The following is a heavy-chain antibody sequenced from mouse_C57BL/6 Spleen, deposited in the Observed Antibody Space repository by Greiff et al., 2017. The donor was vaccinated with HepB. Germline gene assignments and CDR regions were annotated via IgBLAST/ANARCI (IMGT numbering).Heavy chain of an antibody. J-gene: IGHJ1*03. CDR1: GYTFTSYW. CDR3: AREITTVVAPV. Sequence: QVQLQQPGAELVRPGPSVKLSCKASGYTFTSYWMHWVKQRPGQGLEWIGVIDPSDSYTNYNQKFKGKATLTVDTSSSTAYMQLSSLTSEDSAVYYCAREITTVVAPVWGTGTTVTVSS. CDR2: IDPSDSYT. V-gene: IGHV1-59*01. D-gene: IGHD1-1*01.